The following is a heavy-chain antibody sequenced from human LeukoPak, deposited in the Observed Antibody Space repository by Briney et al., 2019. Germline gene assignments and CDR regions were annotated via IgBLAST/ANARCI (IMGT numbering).Heavy chain of an antibody. Sequence: GGSLRLSCAASGFTFSGYGMHWVRQAPGKGLEWVAVIWYDGSNKYYADSVKGRFTISRDNSKNTLYLQMNSLRAEDTAVYYCARDGNYDILTGYEEDGYFDYWGQGTLVTVSS. J-gene: IGHJ4*02. CDR2: IWYDGSNK. V-gene: IGHV3-33*01. CDR1: GFTFSGYG. D-gene: IGHD3-9*01. CDR3: ARDGNYDILTGYEEDGYFDY.